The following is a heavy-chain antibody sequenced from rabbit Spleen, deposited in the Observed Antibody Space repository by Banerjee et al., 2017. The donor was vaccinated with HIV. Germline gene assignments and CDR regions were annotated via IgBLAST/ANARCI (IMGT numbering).Heavy chain of an antibody. D-gene: IGHD8-1*01. CDR2: IYTTNIANA. J-gene: IGHJ4*01. CDR1: GFSFSSSYY. CDR3: ARNSDSYYPFNL. Sequence: QEQLVESGGGLVKPGASLTLTCTASGFSFSSSYYICWVRQAPGKGLEWIACIYTTNIANAYYASWAKGRFTISKTSSTAVTLQMTSLTDADTATYFCARNSDSYYPFNLWGPGTLVTVS. V-gene: IGHV1S45*01.